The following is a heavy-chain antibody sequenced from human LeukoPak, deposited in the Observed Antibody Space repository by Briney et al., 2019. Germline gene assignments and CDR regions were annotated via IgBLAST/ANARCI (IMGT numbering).Heavy chain of an antibody. Sequence: PGGSLRLSCAASGFSVSANYMSWFRQAPGKGPEWVSVTYSGGITYYADSVEGRFTISRDNSKNTLYLQMNSLRAEDTAVYYCAKDISGSYYHSFDYWGQGTLVTVSS. D-gene: IGHD1-26*01. CDR1: GFSVSANY. CDR3: AKDISGSYYHSFDY. J-gene: IGHJ4*02. V-gene: IGHV3-53*05. CDR2: TYSGGIT.